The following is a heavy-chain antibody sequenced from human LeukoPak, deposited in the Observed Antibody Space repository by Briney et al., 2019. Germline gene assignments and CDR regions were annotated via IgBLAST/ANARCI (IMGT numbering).Heavy chain of an antibody. J-gene: IGHJ1*01. D-gene: IGHD5-18*01. CDR1: GFTVSRNY. V-gene: IGHV3-53*01. CDR3: ARWDSYGWLQH. Sequence: GRSLRLSCAASGFTVSRNYISWVRQAPGKGLEWVSVLYSGGTTYYADSVKGRFTISRDNSKNTVFLQMNSLRVEDTAVYYCARWDSYGWLQHWGQGTLVTVSS. CDR2: LYSGGTT.